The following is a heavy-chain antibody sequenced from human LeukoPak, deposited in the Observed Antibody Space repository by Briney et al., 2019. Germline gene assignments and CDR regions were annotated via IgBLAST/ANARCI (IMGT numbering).Heavy chain of an antibody. CDR2: IPYDGSNT. D-gene: IGHD2-15*01. J-gene: IGHJ3*02. V-gene: IGHV3-30-3*01. CDR1: GFTFSTYT. CDR3: ARSRGSPNSGEDAFDI. Sequence: GGSLRLSCAASGFTFSTYTMHWVRQAPGKGLEWVALIPYDGSNTYYADSVEGRITISRDNSKNTLYLQMSGLRAEDTAVYYCARSRGSPNSGEDAFDIWGQGTMVTVSS.